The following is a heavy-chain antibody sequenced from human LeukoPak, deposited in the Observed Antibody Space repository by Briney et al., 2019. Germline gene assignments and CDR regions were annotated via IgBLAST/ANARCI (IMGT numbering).Heavy chain of an antibody. CDR3: ARGQNNWNDYFDY. Sequence: ASVKVSCKASGYTFTSYGISWVRQAPGQGLEWMGWISAYNGNTNYAQKLQGRVTITRNTSISTAYMELSSLRSEDTAVYYCARGQNNWNDYFDYWGQGTLVTVSS. D-gene: IGHD1-1*01. V-gene: IGHV1-18*01. CDR2: ISAYNGNT. J-gene: IGHJ4*02. CDR1: GYTFTSYG.